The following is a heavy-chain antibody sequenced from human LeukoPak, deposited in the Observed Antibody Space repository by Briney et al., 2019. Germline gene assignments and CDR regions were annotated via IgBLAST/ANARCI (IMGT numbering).Heavy chain of an antibody. CDR2: MNPNSGNT. CDR3: ARGLRFLEWLLYLNYYYYGMGV. CDR1: GYTFTSYD. V-gene: IGHV1-8*01. J-gene: IGHJ6*02. D-gene: IGHD3-3*01. Sequence: ASVKVSCKASGYTFTSYDINWVRQATGQGLEWMGWMNPNSGNTGYAQKFQGRVTMTRNTSISTAYMELSSLRSEDTAVYYCARGLRFLEWLLYLNYYYYGMGVWGQGTTVTVSS.